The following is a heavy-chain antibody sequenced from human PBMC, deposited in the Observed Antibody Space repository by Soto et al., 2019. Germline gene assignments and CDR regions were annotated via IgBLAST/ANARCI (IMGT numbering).Heavy chain of an antibody. CDR1: GFTFRRYS. D-gene: IGHD6-13*01. CDR2: ISGSGGST. V-gene: IGHV3-23*01. CDR3: ARRGPGTYFDY. J-gene: IGHJ4*02. Sequence: GGSLRLSCAAPGFTFRRYSMNWVRQAPGKGLEWVSVISGSGGSTYYADSVKGRFTISRDNSKNTLYLQMNSLRAEDTAVYYCARRGPGTYFDYWGQGTLVTVSS.